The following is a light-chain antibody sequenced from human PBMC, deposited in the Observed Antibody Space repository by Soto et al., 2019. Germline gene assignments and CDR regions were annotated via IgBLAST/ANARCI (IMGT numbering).Light chain of an antibody. J-gene: IGLJ1*01. Sequence: QSALTQPASVSGSPGQSITISCTGTSSDIGTYNYVSWYQQHPGKAPKLMLYEVSNRPSGVSNRFFGSKSGNTASLTISGLQAEDEADYFCNSYTSSSTLYLFGTGTKLTVL. CDR2: EVS. V-gene: IGLV2-14*01. CDR3: NSYTSSSTLYL. CDR1: SSDIGTYNY.